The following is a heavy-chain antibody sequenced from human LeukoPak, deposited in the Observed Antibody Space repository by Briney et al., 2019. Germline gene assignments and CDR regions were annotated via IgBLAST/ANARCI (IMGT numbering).Heavy chain of an antibody. CDR1: GGTFSSYA. Sequence: SVKVSCKASGGTFSSYAISWVRQAPGQGLEWMGGIIPIFGTANYAQKFQGRVTITAVESMSTAYMELSSLRSEDTAVYYCARGWLAETTVVAPYNYWGQGTLVTVSS. CDR3: ARGWLAETTVVAPYNY. CDR2: IIPIFGTA. V-gene: IGHV1-69*13. D-gene: IGHD4-23*01. J-gene: IGHJ4*02.